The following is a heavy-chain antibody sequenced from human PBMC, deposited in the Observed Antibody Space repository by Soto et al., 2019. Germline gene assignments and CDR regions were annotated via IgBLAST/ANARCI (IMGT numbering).Heavy chain of an antibody. Sequence: PSETLSLTCAVYGYSISSGYYWGWIRQPPGKGLEWIGSIYHSGRTYYNPSLKSRVIISVDTSKNQFSLKLSSVTAADTAVYYCARDFDGNYYFDYWGQGTLVTVSS. CDR1: GYSISSGYY. V-gene: IGHV4-38-2*02. D-gene: IGHD3-9*01. CDR3: ARDFDGNYYFDY. J-gene: IGHJ4*02. CDR2: IYHSGRT.